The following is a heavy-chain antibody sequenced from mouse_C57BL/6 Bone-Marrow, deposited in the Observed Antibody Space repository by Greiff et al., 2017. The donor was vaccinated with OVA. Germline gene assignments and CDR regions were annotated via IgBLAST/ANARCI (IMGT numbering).Heavy chain of an antibody. V-gene: IGHV1-80*01. CDR1: GYAFSSYW. J-gene: IGHJ2*01. CDR3: ARRGYYGSSYEDY. CDR2: IYPGDGDT. Sequence: VQLQQSGAELVKPGASVKISCKASGYAFSSYWMNWVKQRPGKGLEWIGQIYPGDGDTNYNGKFKGKATLTADKSSSTAYMQLSSLTSEDSAVYFCARRGYYGSSYEDYWGQGTTLTVSS. D-gene: IGHD1-1*01.